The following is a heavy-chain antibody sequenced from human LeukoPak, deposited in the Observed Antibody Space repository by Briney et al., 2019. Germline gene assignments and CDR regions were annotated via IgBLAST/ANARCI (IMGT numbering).Heavy chain of an antibody. CDR2: ISGSGGST. CDR3: AKGYDILTGYSPSAFDI. J-gene: IGHJ3*02. Sequence: GGSLRLSCAASGFTFSSYAMSWVRQAPGKGLEWVSAISGSGGSTYYADSVKGRFTISRDNSKNTLYLQMNSLRAEDTAVYYCAKGYDILTGYSPSAFDIWGQGTMVIVSS. V-gene: IGHV3-23*01. CDR1: GFTFSSYA. D-gene: IGHD3-9*01.